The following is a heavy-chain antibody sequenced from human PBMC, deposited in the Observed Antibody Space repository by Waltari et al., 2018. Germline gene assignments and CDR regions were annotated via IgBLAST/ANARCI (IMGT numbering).Heavy chain of an antibody. CDR2: INHSGST. Sequence: QVQLQQWGAGLLKPSATLSLPCAVYGGSFSGYYWSWIRQPPGKGLEWMGEINHSGSTNYNPSLKSRVTISVDTSKNQFSLKLSSVTAADTAVYYCASAIAANYYYGMDVWGQGTTVTVSS. J-gene: IGHJ6*02. CDR1: GGSFSGYY. V-gene: IGHV4-34*01. CDR3: ASAIAANYYYGMDV. D-gene: IGHD6-6*01.